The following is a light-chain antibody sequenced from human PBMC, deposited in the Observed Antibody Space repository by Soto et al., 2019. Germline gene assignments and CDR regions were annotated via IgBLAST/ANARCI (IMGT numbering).Light chain of an antibody. CDR3: QQANSFPLT. Sequence: EVVLTQSPGTLSLSPGERATLYCRSSQTVNSNFLAWYQQKPGQAPRLLIYGVSNRATGIPDRFSGSGSGTDITLTISRLEPEDFATYYCQQANSFPLTFGGGTKVEI. J-gene: IGKJ4*01. V-gene: IGKV3-20*01. CDR2: GVS. CDR1: QTVNSNF.